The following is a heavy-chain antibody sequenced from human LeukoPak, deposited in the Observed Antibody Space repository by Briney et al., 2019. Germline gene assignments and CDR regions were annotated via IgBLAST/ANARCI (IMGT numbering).Heavy chain of an antibody. CDR3: ARGGLGTLYDFWSGYSLYYYYGMDV. CDR2: MNPNSGNT. CDR1: GYTFTSYD. J-gene: IGHJ6*02. V-gene: IGHV1-8*01. Sequence: ASVKVSCKASGYTFTSYDINWVRQATGQGLEWMGWMNPNSGNTGYAQKFQGRVTMTRNTSISTAYMELSGLRSEDTAVYYCARGGLGTLYDFWSGYSLYYYYGMDVWGQGTTVTVSS. D-gene: IGHD3-3*01.